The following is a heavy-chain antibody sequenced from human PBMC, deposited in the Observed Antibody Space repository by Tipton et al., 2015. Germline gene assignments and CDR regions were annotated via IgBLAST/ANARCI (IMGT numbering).Heavy chain of an antibody. J-gene: IGHJ4*02. CDR3: ARLEGSGWYLDY. Sequence: QLVQSGAEVKKPGESLKISCKGSGYSFSNYWIGWVRQMPGKGLEWMGIIYPGDSETRYSPSFQGQVTISADKSISTAYLQWSFLFSSLSSLYSCARLEGSGWYLDYWGQRSLVTVSS. CDR2: IYPGDSET. D-gene: IGHD6-19*01. V-gene: IGHV5-51*01. CDR1: GYSFSNYW.